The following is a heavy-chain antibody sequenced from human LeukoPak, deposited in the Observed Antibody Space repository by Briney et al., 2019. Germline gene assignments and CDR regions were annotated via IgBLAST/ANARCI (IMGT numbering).Heavy chain of an antibody. V-gene: IGHV4-34*01. CDR3: AGLAVVVPAAIPDPGYSYGS. J-gene: IGHJ4*02. D-gene: IGHD2-2*01. CDR1: GGSFSGYY. Sequence: SETLSLTCAVHGGSFSGYYWSWIRQPPGKGLEWIGEINHSGSTNYNPSLKSRVTISVDTSKNQFSLKLSSVTAADTAVYYCAGLAVVVPAAIPDPGYSYGSWGQGTLVTVSS. CDR2: INHSGST.